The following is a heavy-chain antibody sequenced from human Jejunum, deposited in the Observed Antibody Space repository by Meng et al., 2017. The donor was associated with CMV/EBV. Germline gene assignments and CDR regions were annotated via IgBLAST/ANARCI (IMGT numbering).Heavy chain of an antibody. J-gene: IGHJ4*02. Sequence: EVGSVVTGGGFSRPGGSLELSYTVSGFTVSTVHMSSARQAPGRGLEWVAFIHTGGSIYYAGRVNVRSTTSRDNSKNKLYLQMYNLRAVDTSAYYCSRARTPDTIFDYWGQGTLVTVSS. D-gene: IGHD1-14*01. V-gene: IGHV3-53*02. CDR2: IHTGGSI. CDR1: GFTVSTVH. CDR3: SRARTPDTIFDY.